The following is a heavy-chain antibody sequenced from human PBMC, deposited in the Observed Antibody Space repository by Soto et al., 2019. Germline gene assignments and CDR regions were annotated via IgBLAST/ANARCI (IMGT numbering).Heavy chain of an antibody. J-gene: IGHJ5*02. Sequence: QVQLQESGPGLVKPSETLSLTCTVSGGSVSSGNYYWSWIRQPPGKGLEWIGFIYYTGSTRYNPSLKRRGTISMDTSKNQFSPKLTSVTAADTAVYYCASALYCSGGSCSFDPWGQGTLVTVSS. V-gene: IGHV4-61*01. CDR3: ASALYCSGGSCSFDP. CDR2: IYYTGST. CDR1: GGSVSSGNYY. D-gene: IGHD2-15*01.